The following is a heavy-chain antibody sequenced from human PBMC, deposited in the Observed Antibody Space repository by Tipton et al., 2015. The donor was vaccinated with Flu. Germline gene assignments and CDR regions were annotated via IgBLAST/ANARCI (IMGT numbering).Heavy chain of an antibody. J-gene: IGHJ4*01. CDR3: AKDLPASGSLGY. CDR2: IHYTGSS. D-gene: IGHD3-10*01. CDR1: GDSISSNNYY. Sequence: LRLSCTVSGDSISSNNYYWNWIRQHPGKGLEWIGYIHYTGSSYYNPSLKSRLTISVDTSKNQFSLRLSSVTAADTAVCYCAKDLPASGSLGYWGQGTLVTVSS. V-gene: IGHV4-31*03.